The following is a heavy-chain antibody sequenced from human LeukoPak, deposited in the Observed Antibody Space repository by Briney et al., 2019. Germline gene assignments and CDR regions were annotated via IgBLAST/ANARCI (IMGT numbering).Heavy chain of an antibody. V-gene: IGHV4-39*07. Sequence: SETLSLTCTVSGGSISSSSYYWGWIRQPPGKGLEWIGSIYYSGGTYYSPSLKSRVTISVKTSKNQFSLKLRSVTAADTAAYYCARVTGYTIEDYFDYWGQGTLVTVSS. CDR1: GGSISSSSYY. J-gene: IGHJ4*02. CDR2: IYYSGGT. CDR3: ARVTGYTIEDYFDY. D-gene: IGHD3-9*01.